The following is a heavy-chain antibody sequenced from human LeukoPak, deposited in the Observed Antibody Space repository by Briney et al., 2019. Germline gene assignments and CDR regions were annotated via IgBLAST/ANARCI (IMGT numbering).Heavy chain of an antibody. CDR1: GYTFTSYD. Sequence: ASVKVSCKASGYTFTSYDINWVRQATGQGLEWMGWMNPNSGNTGYAQKFQGRVTITRHHSISPESMELSSLSSEDKAVYYCARGQLLQDFDYWGRGTLVTVSS. D-gene: IGHD2-2*01. J-gene: IGHJ4*02. V-gene: IGHV1-8*03. CDR3: ARGQLLQDFDY. CDR2: MNPNSGNT.